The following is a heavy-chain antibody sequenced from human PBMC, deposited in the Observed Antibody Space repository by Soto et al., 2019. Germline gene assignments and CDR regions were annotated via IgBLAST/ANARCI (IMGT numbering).Heavy chain of an antibody. J-gene: IGHJ4*02. CDR2: INHSGST. CDR3: ARDKITGLFDY. V-gene: IGHV4-34*01. D-gene: IGHD2-8*02. CDR1: GGSISSYY. Sequence: SETLSLTCTVSGGSISSYYWTWIRQPPGTGLEWIGEINHSGSTNYNPSLKSRVTISVDTSKNQSSLKLTSVTAADTAVYYCARDKITGLFDYWAQGTLVTVSS.